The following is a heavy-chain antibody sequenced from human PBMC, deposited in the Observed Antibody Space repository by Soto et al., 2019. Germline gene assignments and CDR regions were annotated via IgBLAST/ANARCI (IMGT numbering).Heavy chain of an antibody. CDR2: VSHDGRNT. CDR3: AKGGRQWLVTSDFNY. D-gene: IGHD6-19*01. V-gene: IGHV3-30*18. CDR1: GFTFSDYA. Sequence: VQLVESGGGVVQPGRSLRLXXXASGFTFSDYAMHWVRQAPGKGLEWVAVVSHDGRNTHYADSVKGRFTISRDSSKNTVSLEMTSLRAEDTAVYYCAKGGRQWLVTSDFNYGGQGALVTVSS. J-gene: IGHJ4*02.